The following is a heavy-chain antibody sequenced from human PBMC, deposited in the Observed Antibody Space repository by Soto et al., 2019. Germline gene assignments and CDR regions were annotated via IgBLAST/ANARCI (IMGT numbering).Heavy chain of an antibody. V-gene: IGHV5-51*01. D-gene: IGHD2-21*01. CDR2: IYPGDSDT. Sequence: GESLKISCKGSGYSFTSYWIGWVRQMPGKGLEWMGIIYPGDSDTRYSPSFQGQVTISADKSISTAYLQWSSLKASDTAMYYCARQVNPSYYYHGMDVWGQGTTVTVSS. CDR1: GYSFTSYW. CDR3: ARQVNPSYYYHGMDV. J-gene: IGHJ6*02.